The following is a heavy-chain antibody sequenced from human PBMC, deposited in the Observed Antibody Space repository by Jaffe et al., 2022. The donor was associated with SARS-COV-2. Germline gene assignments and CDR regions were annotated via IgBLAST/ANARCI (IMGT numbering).Heavy chain of an antibody. V-gene: IGHV3-53*01. CDR3: ARGGPFYAHWNGRYSYPYFES. CDR1: GFSVNDNY. D-gene: IGHD3-3*01. Sequence: EVQLVESGGGLIQPGGSLRLSCAASGFSVNDNYMSWVRQTPGKGLEWVSIITYFGRTNYADSVRGRFTISRDSSENTLSLQMNSLRAEDTAVYFCARGGPFYAHWNGRYSYPYFESWGRGILVTVSS. J-gene: IGHJ2*01. CDR2: ITYFGRT.